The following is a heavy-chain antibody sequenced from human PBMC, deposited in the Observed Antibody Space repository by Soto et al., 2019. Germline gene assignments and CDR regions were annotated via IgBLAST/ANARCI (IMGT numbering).Heavy chain of an antibody. Sequence: PSETLSLTCAVSGYSISSGYYWGWIRQPPGKGLEWIGSIYHSGSTYYNPSLKSRVTISVDTSKNQFSLKLSSVTAADTAVYYCARAYYDYVWGSYRRLYFDYWGQGTLVTVSS. V-gene: IGHV4-38-2*01. CDR1: GYSISSGYY. CDR2: IYHSGST. D-gene: IGHD3-16*02. J-gene: IGHJ4*02. CDR3: ARAYYDYVWGSYRRLYFDY.